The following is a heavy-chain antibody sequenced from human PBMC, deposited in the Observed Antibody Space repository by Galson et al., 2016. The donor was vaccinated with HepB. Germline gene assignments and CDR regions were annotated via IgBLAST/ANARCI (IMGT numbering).Heavy chain of an antibody. Sequence: QSAAEVKKAGESQYIPCKGSGYSFTSYWICWVRQMPGKGLEWMGIISPGDSDTRYRPSFQGQVTISADKPISTAYLQWSSLKASDTSMYYCAREYGSGSYVDYWGQGTLVTVSS. CDR2: ISPGDSDT. CDR1: GYSFTSYW. V-gene: IGHV5-51*04. D-gene: IGHD3-10*01. CDR3: AREYGSGSYVDY. J-gene: IGHJ4*02.